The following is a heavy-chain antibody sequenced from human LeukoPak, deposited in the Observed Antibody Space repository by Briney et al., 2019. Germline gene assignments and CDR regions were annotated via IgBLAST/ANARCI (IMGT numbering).Heavy chain of an antibody. J-gene: IGHJ5*02. Sequence: SVKVSCKASGGTFSSYAISWVRQAPGRGLEWVGVIIPIFGTANYAQKFQGRVTITTDESTSTAYMELSSMRSEDTAVYYCARAPYGSGSYTIHKNWFDPWGQGTLVTVSS. V-gene: IGHV1-69*05. CDR3: ARAPYGSGSYTIHKNWFDP. D-gene: IGHD3-10*01. CDR2: IIPIFGTA. CDR1: GGTFSSYA.